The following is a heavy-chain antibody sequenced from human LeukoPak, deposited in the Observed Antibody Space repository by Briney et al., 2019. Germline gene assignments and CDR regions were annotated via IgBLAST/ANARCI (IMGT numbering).Heavy chain of an antibody. Sequence: GASVKVSCKASGYTFTGYYMHWVRQAPGQGLEWMGRINPNSGGINYAQKFQGRVTMTRDTSISTAYMELSRLRSDDTAVYYCARVLVRGVISFDYWGQGTLVTVSS. CDR1: GYTFTGYY. V-gene: IGHV1-2*06. CDR2: INPNSGGI. J-gene: IGHJ4*02. D-gene: IGHD3-10*01. CDR3: ARVLVRGVISFDY.